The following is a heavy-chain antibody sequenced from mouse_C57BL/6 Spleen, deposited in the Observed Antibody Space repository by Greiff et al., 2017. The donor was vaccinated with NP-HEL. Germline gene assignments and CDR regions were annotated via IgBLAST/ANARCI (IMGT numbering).Heavy chain of an antibody. Sequence: VKLMESGPELVKPGASVKISCKASGYSFTSYYIHWVKQRPGQGLEWIGWIYPGSGNTKYNEKFKGKATLTADTSSSTAYMQLSSLTSEDSAVYYCARGPYDYGAYWGQGTLVTVSA. D-gene: IGHD2-4*01. CDR3: ARGPYDYGAY. V-gene: IGHV1-66*01. CDR1: GYSFTSYY. CDR2: IYPGSGNT. J-gene: IGHJ3*01.